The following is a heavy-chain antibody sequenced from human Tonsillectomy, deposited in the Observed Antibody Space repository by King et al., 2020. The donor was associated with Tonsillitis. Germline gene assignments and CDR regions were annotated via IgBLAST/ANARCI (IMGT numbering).Heavy chain of an antibody. D-gene: IGHD6-13*01. CDR3: ARGSNIAAAGTGYYFDY. Sequence: LQLQESGPGLVKPSETLSLTCTVSGGSISSYYWSWIRQPPGKGLEWIGYIYDSGSTNYNPSLKSRGTISVDTSKNQLFLKLSSVTAADTAVYYCARGSNIAAAGTGYYFDYWGQGTLVTVSS. CDR2: IYDSGST. CDR1: GGSISSYY. V-gene: IGHV4-59*01. J-gene: IGHJ4*02.